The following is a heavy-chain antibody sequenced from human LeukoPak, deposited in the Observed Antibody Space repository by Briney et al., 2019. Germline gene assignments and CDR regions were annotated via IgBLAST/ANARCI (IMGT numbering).Heavy chain of an antibody. V-gene: IGHV3-7*01. CDR3: ARQRYSDY. CDR1: GFTFSRYW. J-gene: IGHJ4*02. CDR2: IKEDGSDN. Sequence: GGSLRLSCAASGFTFSRYWMTWVRQAPGKGLEWVANIKEDGSDNSYVESVKGRFTISRDNAKSSLYLQLNSLRAEDTAVYFCARQRYSDYWGQGTLVTVSS. D-gene: IGHD1-1*01.